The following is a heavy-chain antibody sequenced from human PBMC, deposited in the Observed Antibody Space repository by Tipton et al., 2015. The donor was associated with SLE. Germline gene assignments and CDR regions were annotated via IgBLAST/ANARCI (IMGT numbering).Heavy chain of an antibody. Sequence: GLVKPSETLSLTCTVAGGSISRYYWSWIRQPPGKGLEWIGYIYYSGSTNYNPSLKSRVTISIDTAKNQFSLKLSSVTAADTAVYYCARDRRADVWGQGTTVTVSS. J-gene: IGHJ6*02. CDR1: GGSISRYY. CDR2: IYYSGST. V-gene: IGHV4-59*01. CDR3: ARDRRADV.